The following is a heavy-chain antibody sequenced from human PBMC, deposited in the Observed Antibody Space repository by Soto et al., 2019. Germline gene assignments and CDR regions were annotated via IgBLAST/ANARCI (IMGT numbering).Heavy chain of an antibody. CDR3: AKDHTVVIRDAFDI. V-gene: IGHV3-23*01. D-gene: IGHD3-22*01. J-gene: IGHJ3*02. Sequence: EVQILESGGGLVQPGGSLRLSCAASGFTFSSYAMYWVRQAPGKGLAWVSGISDSGTGPYYADSVKGRFTISRDNSKNTVYLQMKSLRAEDTAVYYCAKDHTVVIRDAFDIWGPGTMVNVSS. CDR1: GFTFSSYA. CDR2: ISDSGTGP.